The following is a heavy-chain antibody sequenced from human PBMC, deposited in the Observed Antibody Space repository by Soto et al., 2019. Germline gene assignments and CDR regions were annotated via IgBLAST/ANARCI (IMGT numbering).Heavy chain of an antibody. CDR1: GGSISSYY. Sequence: QVQLQESGPGLVKPSETLSLTCTVSGGSISSYYWSWIRQPPGKGLEWIGYIYYSGSTNYNPSLKSRVTISVDTSKNQFSLKLSSVTAADTAVYYCARDLTNWGPGYYYYGMDVWGQGTTVTVSS. V-gene: IGHV4-59*01. J-gene: IGHJ6*02. CDR3: ARDLTNWGPGYYYYGMDV. D-gene: IGHD3-16*01. CDR2: IYYSGST.